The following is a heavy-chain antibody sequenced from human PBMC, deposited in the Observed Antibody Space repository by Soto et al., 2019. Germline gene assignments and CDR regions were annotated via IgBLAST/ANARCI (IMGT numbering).Heavy chain of an antibody. D-gene: IGHD6-6*01. CDR3: ARGRGLAARPQHLDH. CDR2: ISYDGKEI. J-gene: IGHJ4*02. Sequence: QVQLVESGGGVVQPGGSLRLSCATSGFLFSGYAMHWVRQTPGKGLEWVAVISYDGKEIYYADSAEGRFTISRESSGVTLYLQMSSLRVEDTAVYYCARGRGLAARPQHLDHWGQGTLVTVSS. CDR1: GFLFSGYA. V-gene: IGHV3-30*04.